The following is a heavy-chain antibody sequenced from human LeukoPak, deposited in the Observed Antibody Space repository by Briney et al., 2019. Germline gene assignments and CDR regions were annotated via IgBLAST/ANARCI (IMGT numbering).Heavy chain of an antibody. CDR1: GYTFTSYW. CDR3: AKVDGGQRAYYFDY. D-gene: IGHD4-23*01. CDR2: IYPGDSDT. J-gene: IGHJ4*02. Sequence: ASVKVSCKASGYTFTSYWIGWVRQMPGKGLEWMGIIYPGDSDTRYSPSFQGQVTISADKSISTAYLQWSSLKASDTAMYYCAKVDGGQRAYYFDYWGQGTLVTVSS. V-gene: IGHV5-51*01.